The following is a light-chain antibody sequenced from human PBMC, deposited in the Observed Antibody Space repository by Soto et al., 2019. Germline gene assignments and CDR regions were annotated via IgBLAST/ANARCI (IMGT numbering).Light chain of an antibody. J-gene: IGLJ1*01. V-gene: IGLV2-18*02. CDR1: STDFVSYNR. Sequence: QSVLTQPPSVSGSPGQSVTISCTGTSTDFVSYNRVSWYQQPPGTAPKLIIYEASNRPSGVPDRFSGSKSGNTASLTISGLQAEDEADYFCCSYAGGYTYLFGTGTKVTLL. CDR2: EAS. CDR3: CSYAGGYTYL.